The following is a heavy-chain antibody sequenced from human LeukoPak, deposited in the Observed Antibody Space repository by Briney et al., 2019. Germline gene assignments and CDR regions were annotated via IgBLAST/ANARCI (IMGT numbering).Heavy chain of an antibody. Sequence: GGSLRLSCTASGFTFSNYVMHWVRQAPGKGLEWVAVSWYDGSKRDYADSVKGRFTISRDSSKNTLYLQMNSLRVDDTAMYFCARAGFALGVVETFDPWGLGTLVIVSS. V-gene: IGHV3-33*01. CDR1: GFTFSNYV. CDR2: SWYDGSKR. J-gene: IGHJ5*02. D-gene: IGHD2-21*01. CDR3: ARAGFALGVVETFDP.